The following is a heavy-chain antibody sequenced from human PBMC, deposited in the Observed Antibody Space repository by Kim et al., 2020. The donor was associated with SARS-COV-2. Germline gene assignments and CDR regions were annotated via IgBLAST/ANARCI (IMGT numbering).Heavy chain of an antibody. V-gene: IGHV1-69*01. J-gene: IGHJ4*02. D-gene: IGHD2-21*01. CDR3: AREGGTEVVPFDY. Sequence: YAQKFQGRVTITADESTSTAYMELSSLRSEDTAVYYCAREGGTEVVPFDYWGQGTLVTVSS.